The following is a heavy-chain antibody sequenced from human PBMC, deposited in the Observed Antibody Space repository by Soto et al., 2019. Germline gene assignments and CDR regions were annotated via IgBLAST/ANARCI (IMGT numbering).Heavy chain of an antibody. CDR3: AKDSTFGDRGNYFDY. Sequence: GGSLRLSCAASGFTSSNYAMHWVRQAPGKGLEWVAVTSYDGANIYYADSVKGRFTISRDNSKNTLYLQMDSLRDEDTAVYFCAKDSTFGDRGNYFDYWGHGTLVTVSS. CDR1: GFTSSNYA. V-gene: IGHV3-30*18. CDR2: TSYDGANI. D-gene: IGHD3-10*01. J-gene: IGHJ4*01.